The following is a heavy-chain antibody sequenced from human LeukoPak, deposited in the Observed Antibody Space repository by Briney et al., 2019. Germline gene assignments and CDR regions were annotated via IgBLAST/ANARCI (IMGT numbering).Heavy chain of an antibody. J-gene: IGHJ4*02. CDR2: IIPIFGTA. V-gene: IGHV1-69*13. Sequence: ASVKVSCKASGGTFSSYAISWVRQAPGQGLEWMGGIIPIFGTANYAQKFQGRVTITANESTSTAYMELSSLRSEDTAVYYCARASGYYYDSGGYYSDWGQGTLVTVSS. CDR3: ARASGYYYDSGGYYSD. CDR1: GGTFSSYA. D-gene: IGHD3-22*01.